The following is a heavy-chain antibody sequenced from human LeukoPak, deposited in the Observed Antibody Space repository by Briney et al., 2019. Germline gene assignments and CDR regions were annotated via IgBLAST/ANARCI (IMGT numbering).Heavy chain of an antibody. V-gene: IGHV4-34*01. CDR2: INHSGIT. J-gene: IGHJ4*02. CDR3: ARGGGGAKAFYFDY. CDR1: GGSFSGYY. D-gene: IGHD1-26*01. Sequence: SETLSLTCAVYGGSFSGYYWSWIRQPPGKGLEWIGEINHSGITNYNPSPKSRVTMSVDTTRKRFSLRLTSESAADTGVYYCARGGGGAKAFYFDYWGQGSLVTVSS.